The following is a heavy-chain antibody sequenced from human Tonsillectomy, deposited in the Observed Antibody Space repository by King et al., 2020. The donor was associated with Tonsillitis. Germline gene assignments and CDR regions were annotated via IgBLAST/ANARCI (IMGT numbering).Heavy chain of an antibody. J-gene: IGHJ5*02. V-gene: IGHV1-69*01. CDR2: IIPIFGTT. D-gene: IGHD3-3*01. CDR1: GGTFSSYA. Sequence: GQLVQSGAEVKKPGSSVKVSCKASGGTFSSYAITWVRQAPGQGLEWMGGIIPIFGTTNYAQKFQGRVTITADESTSTAYMDLSSLRSEDTAVFYCARQSGPYTSFDPWGQGTLVTVSS. CDR3: ARQSGPYTSFDP.